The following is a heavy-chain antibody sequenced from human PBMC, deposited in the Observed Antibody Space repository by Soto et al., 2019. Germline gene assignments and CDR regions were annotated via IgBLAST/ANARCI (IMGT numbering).Heavy chain of an antibody. J-gene: IGHJ6*02. CDR3: ARQGGYSGYDTGYGMHV. CDR2: IYPGDSDT. V-gene: IGHV5-51*01. CDR1: GYSFTSYW. Sequence: GESLKISCKGSGYSFTSYWIGWVRQMPGKGLEWMGIIYPGDSDTRYSPSFQGQVTISADKSISTAYLKWSSLKASDTAMYYCARQGGYSGYDTGYGMHVWGQGTTVTVSS. D-gene: IGHD5-12*01.